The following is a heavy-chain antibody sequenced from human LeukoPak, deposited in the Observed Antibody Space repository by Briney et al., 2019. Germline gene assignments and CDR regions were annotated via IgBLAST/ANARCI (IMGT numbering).Heavy chain of an antibody. CDR2: IIPIFGTA. CDR3: AKVGRGVTITMVRGHYYYYYMDV. V-gene: IGHV1-69*06. J-gene: IGHJ6*03. Sequence: SVKVSCKASGGTFSSYAISWVRQAPGQGLEWMGGIIPIFGTANYAQKFQGRVTITADKSTSTAYMELSSLRSEDTAVYYCAKVGRGVTITMVRGHYYYYYMDVWGKGTTVTISS. CDR1: GGTFSSYA. D-gene: IGHD3-10*01.